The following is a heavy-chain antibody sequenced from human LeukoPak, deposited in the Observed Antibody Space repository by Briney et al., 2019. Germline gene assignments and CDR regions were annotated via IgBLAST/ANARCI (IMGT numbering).Heavy chain of an antibody. D-gene: IGHD6-6*01. CDR2: INPNNGVT. CDR1: GYTFTDYY. J-gene: IGHJ5*02. Sequence: GASVKVSCKTSGYTFTDYYMHWVRQAPGQGLEWMAWINPNNGVTNYAQKFQGRVTMTRDTSISTAYTELSSLRSNDTAVYYCAREGSTAINTNWFDPWGQGTLVTVSS. V-gene: IGHV1-2*02. CDR3: AREGSTAINTNWFDP.